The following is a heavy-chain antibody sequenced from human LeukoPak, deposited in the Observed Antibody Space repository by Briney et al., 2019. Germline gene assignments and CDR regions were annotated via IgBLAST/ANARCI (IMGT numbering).Heavy chain of an antibody. D-gene: IGHD5-18*01. CDR1: GFTVSNNY. J-gene: IGHJ5*02. CDR3: VLVRNTYGLPYNWFDP. CDR2: IYSGGTT. V-gene: IGHV3-53*01. Sequence: GGSLRLSCAASGFTVSNNYMSWVRQAPGKGLEWVSLIYSGGTTYYADSVKGRFTISRDSSKNTLFLQMDSVRVEDTALYYCVLVRNTYGLPYNWFDPWGQGTLVTVSS.